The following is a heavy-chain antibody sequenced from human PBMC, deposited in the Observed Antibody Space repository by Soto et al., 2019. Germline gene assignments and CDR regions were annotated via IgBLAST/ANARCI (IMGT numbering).Heavy chain of an antibody. CDR1: GGSISSSNW. J-gene: IGHJ5*02. D-gene: IGHD6-13*01. CDR2: IYHSGSI. V-gene: IGHV4-4*02. Sequence: SETLSLTCAVSGGSISSSNWWTWVRLPPEKGLEWIGEIYHSGSINYNPSLNSRVAISVDKSKNQFSLKLSSVTAADTAVYYCAIHPPIAAAGKIHWFDPWGQGTLVTVSS. CDR3: AIHPPIAAAGKIHWFDP.